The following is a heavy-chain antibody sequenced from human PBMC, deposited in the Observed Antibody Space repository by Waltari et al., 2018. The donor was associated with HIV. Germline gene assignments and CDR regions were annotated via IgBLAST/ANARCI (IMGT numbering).Heavy chain of an antibody. CDR3: ARAGRSFSSRPKTFDI. D-gene: IGHD3-10*01. CDR2: IYYTGAA. V-gene: IGHV4-39*01. Sequence: QLQLWESGPGLVGASEALSLTCFVSGGSITSTNNYWGWIRQPPGEGLEWIGSIYYTGAAYYDPSLKSRVTISVDTSKNQFSLKLSSVTATDAAVYFCARAGRSFSSRPKTFDIWGPGTMVTVSS. J-gene: IGHJ3*02. CDR1: GGSITSTNNY.